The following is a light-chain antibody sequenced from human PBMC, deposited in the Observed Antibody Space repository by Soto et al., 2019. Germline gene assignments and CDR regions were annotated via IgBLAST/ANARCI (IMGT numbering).Light chain of an antibody. CDR3: QQYNKWPPIT. CDR2: GAA. CDR1: QSISRY. J-gene: IGKJ5*01. Sequence: EIVMTQPPATLAVSPGERATLSCKFIQSISRYLAWYHLIPGHAPRLLIYGAATRATGIPARFSGSGSGTEFTLTISSLQPEDFAVNYCQQYNKWPPITFGQGTRLEI. V-gene: IGKV3-15*01.